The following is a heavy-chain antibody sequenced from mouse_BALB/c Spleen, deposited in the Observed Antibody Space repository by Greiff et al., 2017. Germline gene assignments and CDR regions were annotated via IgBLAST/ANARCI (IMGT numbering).Heavy chain of an antibody. CDR3: AREDDGYYLYAMDY. D-gene: IGHD2-3*01. CDR1: GFTFSSYA. V-gene: IGHV5-6-5*01. Sequence: EVHLVESGGGLVKPGGSLKLSCAASGFTFSSYAMSWVRQTPEKRVEWVASISSGGSTYYPDSVKGRFTISRDNARNILYLQMSSLRSEDKAMYYCAREDDGYYLYAMDYWGQGTSVTVSS. J-gene: IGHJ4*01. CDR2: ISSGGST.